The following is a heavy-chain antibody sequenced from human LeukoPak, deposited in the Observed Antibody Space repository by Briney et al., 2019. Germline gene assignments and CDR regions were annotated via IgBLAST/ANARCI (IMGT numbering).Heavy chain of an antibody. V-gene: IGHV3-7*01. D-gene: IGHD1-26*01. CDR3: AREGVPGATAHHYDY. CDR2: INQDGSAK. Sequence: GGSLRLSCAVTGFTFDTYWMSWVRQVPGKGLEWVANINQDGSAKYYVDSVKDRFTISRDNAKNSLYPQMNSLRAEDTGVYYCAREGVPGATAHHYDYWGQGSLVTVSS. CDR1: GFTFDTYW. J-gene: IGHJ4*02.